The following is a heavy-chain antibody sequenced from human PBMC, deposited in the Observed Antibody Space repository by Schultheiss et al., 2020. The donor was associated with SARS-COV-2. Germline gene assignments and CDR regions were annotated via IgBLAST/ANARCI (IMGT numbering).Heavy chain of an antibody. Sequence: SETLSLTCSVSGDAISTYYWSWIRQPPGKGLEWIGYIYYTGTTNYNPSLKSRVTISADTSKNQFSLKLNSVTAADTAVYYCARGYSYAPYYFDYWGQGTLVTVSS. CDR1: GDAISTYY. CDR2: IYYTGTT. CDR3: ARGYSYAPYYFDY. D-gene: IGHD5-18*01. J-gene: IGHJ4*02. V-gene: IGHV4-59*08.